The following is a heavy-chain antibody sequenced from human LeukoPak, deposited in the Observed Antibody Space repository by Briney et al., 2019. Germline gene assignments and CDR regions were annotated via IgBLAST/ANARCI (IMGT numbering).Heavy chain of an antibody. J-gene: IGHJ6*02. CDR3: ARDEYQLWSSYYYYYGMDV. D-gene: IGHD5-18*01. CDR2: INPNSGGT. V-gene: IGHV1-2*02. Sequence: ASVKVSYKPSGYTFTGYYMHWVRQAPGQGLEWMGWINPNSGGTNYAQKFQGRVTMTRDTSISTAYMELSRLRSDDTAVYYCARDEYQLWSSYYYYYGMDVWGQGTTVTVSS. CDR1: GYTFTGYY.